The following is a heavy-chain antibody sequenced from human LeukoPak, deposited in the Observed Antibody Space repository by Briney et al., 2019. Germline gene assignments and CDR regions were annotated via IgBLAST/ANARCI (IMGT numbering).Heavy chain of an antibody. V-gene: IGHV4-4*07. CDR3: ARDGIEWFGATRGASGQPFDP. Sequence: SETLSLTCTVSGGSISSYYWSWIRKPAGKGLEWIGRIYTSRSTNYNPSLKSRVTMSVDTSKNQFSLKLSSVTAADTAVYYCARDGIEWFGATRGASGQPFDPWGQGTLVTVSS. D-gene: IGHD3-10*01. J-gene: IGHJ5*02. CDR2: IYTSRST. CDR1: GGSISSYY.